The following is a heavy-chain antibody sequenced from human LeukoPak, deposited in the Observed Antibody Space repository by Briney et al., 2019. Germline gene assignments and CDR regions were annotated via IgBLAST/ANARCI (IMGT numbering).Heavy chain of an antibody. CDR2: ISDTGSST. J-gene: IGHJ4*02. Sequence: PGGSLRLSCAASGFTFRSYGMSWVRQAPGKGLEWVSSISDTGSSTYYADSVEGRFAISRDNSKNTVHLQMNSLRGEDTARYYCVGRGVSIGHWGPGTLVTVSS. CDR1: GFTFRSYG. CDR3: VGRGVSIGH. D-gene: IGHD3-10*01. V-gene: IGHV3-23*01.